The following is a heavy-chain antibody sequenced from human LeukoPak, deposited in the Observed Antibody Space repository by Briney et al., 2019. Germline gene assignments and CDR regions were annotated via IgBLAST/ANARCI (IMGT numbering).Heavy chain of an antibody. D-gene: IGHD6-19*01. Sequence: ASVKVSCKSSGYTFTCCGFSWVRDAPAPGLEWKGWIITYNGNTNDAQKLQGRVTMTTDTSTSKAYMELRSLRSDDSAVYYCSRGPSGWYWFDHWGQGTLVTVSS. CDR1: GYTFTCCG. J-gene: IGHJ5*02. CDR2: IITYNGNT. CDR3: SRGPSGWYWFDH. V-gene: IGHV1-18*01.